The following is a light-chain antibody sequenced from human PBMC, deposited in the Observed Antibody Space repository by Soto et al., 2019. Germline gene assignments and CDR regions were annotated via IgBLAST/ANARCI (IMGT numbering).Light chain of an antibody. CDR1: QSVSSN. V-gene: IGKV3-15*01. Sequence: DIVMTQSPATLPVSPGERATLSCRASQSVSSNLAWYQQKPGQAPRFLIYGASTRATGIPSRFSGSGSGTDFTLTISSLQPEDFATYYCQQSYSTPWTFGQGTKVDIK. J-gene: IGKJ1*01. CDR2: GAS. CDR3: QQSYSTPWT.